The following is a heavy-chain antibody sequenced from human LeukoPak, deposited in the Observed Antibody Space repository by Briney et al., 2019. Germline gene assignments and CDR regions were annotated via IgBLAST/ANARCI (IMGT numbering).Heavy chain of an antibody. CDR1: GYAFINYG. D-gene: IGHD6-6*01. CDR2: RSIYNGNT. Sequence: ASVKVSCKASGYAFINYGISWVRQAPGQGLEWMGWRSIYNGNTDYKLQGRVTITTDTSTITAYMEVRSLRSDDTAVYYCARGGPFPSGSSSREYYLDYWGQGTLVTVSS. CDR3: ARGGPFPSGSSSREYYLDY. J-gene: IGHJ4*02. V-gene: IGHV1-18*01.